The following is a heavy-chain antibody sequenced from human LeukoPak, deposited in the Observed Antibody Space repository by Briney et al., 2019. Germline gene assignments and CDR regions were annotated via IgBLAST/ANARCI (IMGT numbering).Heavy chain of an antibody. D-gene: IGHD4-23*01. CDR2: IIPIFGTA. CDR1: GGTFSSYA. Sequence: ASVKVSCKASGGTFSSYAISWVRQAPGQGLEWMGGIIPIFGTANYARKFQGRVTITADESTSTAYMQLSSLRSEDTAVYYCARGVYGGNSHYYYGMDVWGQGTTVTVSS. J-gene: IGHJ6*02. V-gene: IGHV1-69*13. CDR3: ARGVYGGNSHYYYGMDV.